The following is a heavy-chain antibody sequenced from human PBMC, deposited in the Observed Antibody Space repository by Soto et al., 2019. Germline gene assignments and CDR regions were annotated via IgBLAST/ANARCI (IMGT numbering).Heavy chain of an antibody. CDR3: ATSQRGYNWNYFDH. Sequence: PSETLSLTCAVSGGFISGSYYYWGWLRQSPGKGPEWIGSVFYPGFTSYDPSLERRVSVSVDTSKNQFSLKVSGVSAADTAVYYCATSQRGYNWNYFDHWGQGALVTVSS. J-gene: IGHJ4*02. V-gene: IGHV4-39*01. CDR2: VFYPGFT. CDR1: GGFISGSYYY. D-gene: IGHD1-20*01.